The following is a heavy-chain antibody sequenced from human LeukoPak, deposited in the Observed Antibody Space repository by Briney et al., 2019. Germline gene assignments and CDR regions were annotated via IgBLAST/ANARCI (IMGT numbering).Heavy chain of an antibody. Sequence: SETLSLTCTVSGGSISSYYWSWIRQPPGKGLEWIGYIYYSGSTNYNPSLKSRVTIPEDASKNQSSLKLSSVTAADTAVYYGARRTGYCSGGSGYGWFDRWGQGTLVTVSS. V-gene: IGHV4-59*01. J-gene: IGHJ5*02. CDR1: GGSISSYY. CDR3: ARRTGYCSGGSGYGWFDR. CDR2: IYYSGST. D-gene: IGHD2-15*01.